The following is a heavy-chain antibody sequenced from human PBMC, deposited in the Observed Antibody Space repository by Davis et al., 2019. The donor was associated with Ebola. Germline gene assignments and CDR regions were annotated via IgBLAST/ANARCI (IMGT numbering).Heavy chain of an antibody. D-gene: IGHD4-17*01. CDR1: GFNFEDYA. CDR2: ISWNSGTK. CDR3: ARESWTVTTLDY. Sequence: GGSLRLSCVVSGFNFEDYAMHWVRQVPGKALEWVSGISWNSGTKYYVDSVKGRFTISRDNAKNSLYLQMNSLRAEDTAVYYCARESWTVTTLDYWGQGTLVTVSS. V-gene: IGHV3-9*01. J-gene: IGHJ4*02.